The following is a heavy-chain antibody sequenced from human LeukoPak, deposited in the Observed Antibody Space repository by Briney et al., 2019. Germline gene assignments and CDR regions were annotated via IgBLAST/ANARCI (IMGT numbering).Heavy chain of an antibody. D-gene: IGHD6-19*01. J-gene: IGHJ5*02. V-gene: IGHV3-23*01. CDR3: VKGSGSGWSGWFAP. CDR1: GFTFGSYA. CDR2: IDASGGST. Sequence: PGGSLRLSCAASGFTFGSYAVTWVRQAPGKELESFSSIDASGGSTYYADSVKGRFTISRDNSKNTFYLQMNPLRADHPAGYCCVKGSGSGWSGWFAPSGQGTLATVSS.